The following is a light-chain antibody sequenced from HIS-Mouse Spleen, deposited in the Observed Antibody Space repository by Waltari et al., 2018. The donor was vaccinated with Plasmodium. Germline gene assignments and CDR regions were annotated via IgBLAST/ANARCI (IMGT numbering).Light chain of an antibody. CDR3: QVWDSSSDHYV. J-gene: IGLJ1*01. V-gene: IGLV3-21*02. Sequence: SYVLTQPPSVSVAPGQTARITCGGNNIGSKSVHWYQQKPGQAPVLVVYDDSDRPSGTPKRFSGPNSGNTATLTISRVEAGDEADYYCQVWDSSSDHYVFGTGTKVTVL. CDR2: DDS. CDR1: NIGSKS.